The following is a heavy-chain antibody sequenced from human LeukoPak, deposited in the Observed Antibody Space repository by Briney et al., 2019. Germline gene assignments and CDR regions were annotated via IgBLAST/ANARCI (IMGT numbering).Heavy chain of an antibody. Sequence: SETLSLTCTVSGGSISSGGYYWSWIRQHPGKGLEWIGYIYYSGSTYYNPSLKSRVTISVDTSKNQFSLKLSSVTAADTAVYYCARARDGYNLGIDYWGQGTLVTVSS. J-gene: IGHJ4*02. D-gene: IGHD5-24*01. V-gene: IGHV4-30-4*08. CDR1: GGSISSGGYY. CDR2: IYYSGST. CDR3: ARARDGYNLGIDY.